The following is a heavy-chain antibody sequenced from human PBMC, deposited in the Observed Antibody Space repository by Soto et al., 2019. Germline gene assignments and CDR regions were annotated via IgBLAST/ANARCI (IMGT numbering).Heavy chain of an antibody. J-gene: IGHJ5*02. CDR3: ARVLEGYCSGVSCHAPYGDLRWFDP. CDR2: INPNSGGT. Sequence: ASVKVSCKASGYTFTGYYMHWVRQAPGQGLEWMGWINPNSGGTNYAQKFQGRVTMTRDTSISTAYMELSRLRSDDTAVYYCARVLEGYCSGVSCHAPYGDLRWFDPWGQGTLLTVSS. CDR1: GYTFTGYY. V-gene: IGHV1-2*02. D-gene: IGHD2-15*01.